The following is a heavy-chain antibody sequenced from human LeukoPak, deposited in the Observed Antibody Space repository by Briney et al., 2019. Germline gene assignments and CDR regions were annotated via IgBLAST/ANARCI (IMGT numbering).Heavy chain of an antibody. CDR2: ISSGGSTI. CDR3: ARAVLGWFGPDACDI. J-gene: IGHJ3*02. D-gene: IGHD3-10*01. V-gene: IGHV3-48*03. Sequence: GGSLRLSCAASGFTFSSYEMNWVRQAPGKGLEWVSYISSGGSTIYYADSVKGRFTISRDNAKNSLYLQMNSLRAEDTAVYYCARAVLGWFGPDACDIWGQGTMVTVSS. CDR1: GFTFSSYE.